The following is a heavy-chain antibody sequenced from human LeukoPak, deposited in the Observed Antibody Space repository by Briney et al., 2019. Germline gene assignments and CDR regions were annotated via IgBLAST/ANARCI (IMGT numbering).Heavy chain of an antibody. V-gene: IGHV1-18*01. CDR1: GYTFTSYT. J-gene: IGHJ3*02. CDR2: ISAYNGNT. Sequence: GASVKVSCKASGYTFTSYTISWVRQAPGQGLEWMGWISAYNGNTNYAQKLQGRVTMTTDTSTSTAYMELRSLRSDDTAVYYCASTHYYYDSTGTRENAFDIWGQGTMVTVSS. D-gene: IGHD3-22*01. CDR3: ASTHYYYDSTGTRENAFDI.